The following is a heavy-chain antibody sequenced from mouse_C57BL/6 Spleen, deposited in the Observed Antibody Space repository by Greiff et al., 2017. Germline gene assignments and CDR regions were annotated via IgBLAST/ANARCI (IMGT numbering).Heavy chain of an antibody. CDR1: GYSITSGYY. CDR2: ISYDGSN. J-gene: IGHJ2*01. V-gene: IGHV3-6*01. CDR3: ARHGGYFDY. Sequence: VQLQQSGPGLVKPSQSLSLTCSVTGYSITSGYYWNWIRQFPGNKLEWMGYISYDGSNNYNPSLKNRISITRDTSKNQFFLKLNSVTTEDTATYYCARHGGYFDYWGQGTTLTVSS.